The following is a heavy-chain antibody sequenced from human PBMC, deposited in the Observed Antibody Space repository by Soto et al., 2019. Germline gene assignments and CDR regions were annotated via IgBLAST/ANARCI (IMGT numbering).Heavy chain of an antibody. Sequence: GGSLRLSCAASGFTFSSYGMHWVRQAPGKGLEWVAVIWYDGSNKYYADSVKGRFTISRDNSKNTLYLQMNSLRAEDTAVYYCERVRDADSDAFDIWGQGTMVTVSS. D-gene: IGHD4-17*01. CDR2: IWYDGSNK. CDR1: GFTFSSYG. V-gene: IGHV3-33*08. J-gene: IGHJ3*02. CDR3: ERVRDADSDAFDI.